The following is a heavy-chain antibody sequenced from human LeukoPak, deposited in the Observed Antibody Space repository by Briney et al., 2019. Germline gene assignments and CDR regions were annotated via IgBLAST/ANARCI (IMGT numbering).Heavy chain of an antibody. CDR3: ALLAVATDFDY. CDR1: GFPFSFYE. D-gene: IGHD6-19*01. V-gene: IGHV3-48*03. CDR2: IGSSGTTI. J-gene: IGHJ4*02. Sequence: GSPRLSCAVSGFPFSFYEMNWVRQAPGKGLEWVSNIGSSGTTIYYTDSVKGRFSISRDTAKSSLYLQMNSLRVEDTAVYYCALLAVATDFDYWGQGALVTVSS.